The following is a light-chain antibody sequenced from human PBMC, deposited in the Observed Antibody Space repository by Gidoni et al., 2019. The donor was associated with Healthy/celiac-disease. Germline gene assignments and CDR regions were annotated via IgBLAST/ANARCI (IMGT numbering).Light chain of an antibody. CDR3: SSYAGSNTVV. V-gene: IGLV2-8*01. Sequence: QSALTQPPSPARSPGQAVTISCTGTSSDVGGYNYLSWYQQQPGKAPKLMIYEVSKRPSGVPDRFSGSKSGNTASLTVSGLQAEDEADYYCSSYAGSNTVVFGGGTKLTVL. CDR2: EVS. J-gene: IGLJ2*01. CDR1: SSDVGGYNY.